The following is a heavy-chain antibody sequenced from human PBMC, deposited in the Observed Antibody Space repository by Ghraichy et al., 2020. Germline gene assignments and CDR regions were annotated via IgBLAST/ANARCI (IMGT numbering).Heavy chain of an antibody. CDR3: AKGSFEGRYYDSSGYYDY. CDR2: ISGSGGST. CDR1: GFTFSSYA. V-gene: IGHV3-23*01. J-gene: IGHJ4*02. D-gene: IGHD3-22*01. Sequence: GSLNISCAASGFTFSSYAMSWVRQAPGKGLEWVSAISGSGGSTYYADSVKGRFTISRDNSKNTLYLQMNSLRAEDTAVYYCAKGSFEGRYYDSSGYYDYWGQGTLVTVSS.